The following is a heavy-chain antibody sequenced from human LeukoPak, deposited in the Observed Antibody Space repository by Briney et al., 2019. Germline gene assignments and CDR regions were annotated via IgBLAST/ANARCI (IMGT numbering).Heavy chain of an antibody. CDR2: IYYSGST. J-gene: IGHJ4*02. V-gene: IGHV4-39*01. CDR3: ARLRKGRYFDYFFDY. CDR1: GDSISNTLYY. Sequence: PSETLSLTCTVSGDSISNTLYYWGWLRQSPGKGLEWIGNIYYSGSTYYNPSLKSRVAMSADTSKNQFSLKLHSVTAADTAVYYCARLRKGRYFDYFFDYWGQGTLVTVSS. D-gene: IGHD3-9*01.